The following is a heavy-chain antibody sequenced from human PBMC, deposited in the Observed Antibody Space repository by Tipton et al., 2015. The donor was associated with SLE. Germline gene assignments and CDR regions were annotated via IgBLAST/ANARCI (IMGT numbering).Heavy chain of an antibody. D-gene: IGHD1-1*01. CDR2: IYHNGNT. V-gene: IGHV4-4*02. Sequence: TLSLTCAVSGGPIVRSNWWNWVRQTPEKGLEWIGQIYHNGNTTYNPSLKSRVTISRDISRNQLSLKLSSVTAADTAVYYCARVPGLERSYFYYYYMDVWGKGTTVTVSS. CDR1: GGPIVRSNW. J-gene: IGHJ6*03. CDR3: ARVPGLERSYFYYYYMDV.